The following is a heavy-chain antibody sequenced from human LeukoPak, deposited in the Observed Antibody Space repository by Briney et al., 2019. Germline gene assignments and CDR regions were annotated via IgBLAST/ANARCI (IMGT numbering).Heavy chain of an antibody. D-gene: IGHD3-3*01. J-gene: IGHJ6*02. CDR3: AKNYDFWSGTSREGYYGMDV. Sequence: SVKVSCKASGGTFSSYAISWVRQAPGQGLEWMGGIIPIFGTANYAQKFQGRVTITADESTSTAYMELSSPRSEDTAVYYCAKNYDFWSGTSREGYYGMDVWGQGTTVTVSS. V-gene: IGHV1-69*13. CDR1: GGTFSSYA. CDR2: IIPIFGTA.